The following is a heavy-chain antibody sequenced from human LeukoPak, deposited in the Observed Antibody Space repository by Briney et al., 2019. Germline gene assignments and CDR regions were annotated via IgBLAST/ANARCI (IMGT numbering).Heavy chain of an antibody. V-gene: IGHV1-18*04. Sequence: GASVKVSCKASGYTFTSYGISWVRQAPGQGLEWMGWISAYNGNTNYAQKLQGRVTMTTDTSTSTACMELRSLRSDDTAVYYCARNADTAMAPFDYWGQGTLVTVSS. CDR3: ARNADTAMAPFDY. D-gene: IGHD5-18*01. J-gene: IGHJ4*02. CDR1: GYTFTSYG. CDR2: ISAYNGNT.